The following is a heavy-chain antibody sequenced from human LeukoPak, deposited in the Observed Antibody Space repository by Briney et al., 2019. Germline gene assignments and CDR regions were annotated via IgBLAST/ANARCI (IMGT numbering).Heavy chain of an antibody. CDR3: ARGHSSGWYREFNY. Sequence: GGSLRLSCAASGFTFDDYGMSWVRQAPGKGLEWVSGINWNGGSTGYADSVKGRFTISRDNAKNSLYLQMNSLRAEDTALYHCARGHSSGWYREFNYWGQGTLVTVSS. D-gene: IGHD6-19*01. V-gene: IGHV3-20*01. J-gene: IGHJ4*02. CDR2: INWNGGST. CDR1: GFTFDDYG.